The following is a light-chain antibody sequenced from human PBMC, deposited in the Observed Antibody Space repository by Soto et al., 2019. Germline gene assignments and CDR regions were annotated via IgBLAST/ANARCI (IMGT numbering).Light chain of an antibody. J-gene: IGKJ4*01. CDR1: QCISSW. Sequence: EIQMTQSPSTLSASVGDSVTITCRASQCISSWLAWYQQKPGKAPKLLIYKASSLEGGVPSRFSGSGSGTDFTLTISSLQPDDFATYYCQQYHSYSLTFGGGTKVDIK. V-gene: IGKV1-5*03. CDR2: KAS. CDR3: QQYHSYSLT.